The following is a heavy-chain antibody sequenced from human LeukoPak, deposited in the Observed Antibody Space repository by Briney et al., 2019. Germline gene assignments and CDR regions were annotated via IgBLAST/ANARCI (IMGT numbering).Heavy chain of an antibody. Sequence: GGSLRLSCAASGFTFSSYWMSWVRQAPGKGLDWVANIKQDGSEKHYVDSVKGRFTISRDNAKNSLYLQMNSLRADDTAVYYCATLSYFYGMDVWGQGTTVTVPS. D-gene: IGHD3-9*01. V-gene: IGHV3-7*01. CDR3: ATLSYFYGMDV. J-gene: IGHJ6*02. CDR2: IKQDGSEK. CDR1: GFTFSSYW.